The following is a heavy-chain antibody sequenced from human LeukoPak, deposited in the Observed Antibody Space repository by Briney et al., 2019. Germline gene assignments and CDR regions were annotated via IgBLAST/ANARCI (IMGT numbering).Heavy chain of an antibody. V-gene: IGHV3-23*01. CDR2: ISGSGDST. CDR1: GFTFSTFA. D-gene: IGHD3-10*01. J-gene: IGHJ4*02. Sequence: GGSLRLSCGASGFTFSTFAMTWVRQAPGKGLEWVSGISGSGDSTDYADPVKGRFTISRDNSKNTLSLQMNNLGDEDTAVYYCAKDRAFVRGSTFDYWGQGALVTVSS. CDR3: AKDRAFVRGSTFDY.